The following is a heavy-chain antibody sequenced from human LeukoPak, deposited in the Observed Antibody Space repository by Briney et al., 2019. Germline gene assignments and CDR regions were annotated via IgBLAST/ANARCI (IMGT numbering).Heavy chain of an antibody. V-gene: IGHV1-8*01. J-gene: IGHJ4*02. CDR1: GYTFTSYD. D-gene: IGHD3-9*01. CDR2: MNPNSGNT. Sequence: ASVKVSCKASGYTFTSYDINWVRQATGQGLEWMGWMNPNSGNTGYAQKFQGRVTMTRNASISTAYMALSSLRSEDTAVYYCARGSLRYFDWLLPGNFDYWGQGTLVTVSS. CDR3: ARGSLRYFDWLLPGNFDY.